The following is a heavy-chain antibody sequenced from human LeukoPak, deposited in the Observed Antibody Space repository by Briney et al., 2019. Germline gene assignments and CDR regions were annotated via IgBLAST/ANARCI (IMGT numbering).Heavy chain of an antibody. J-gene: IGHJ4*02. Sequence: SETLSLTCAVYGGSFSGYYWSWIRQPPGKGLEWIGEINHSGSTNYNPSLKSRVTISVDTSKNQFSLKLSSVAAADTAVYYCARPSGSYHFDYWGQGTLVTVSS. CDR3: ARPSGSYHFDY. V-gene: IGHV4-34*01. CDR1: GGSFSGYY. CDR2: INHSGST. D-gene: IGHD1-26*01.